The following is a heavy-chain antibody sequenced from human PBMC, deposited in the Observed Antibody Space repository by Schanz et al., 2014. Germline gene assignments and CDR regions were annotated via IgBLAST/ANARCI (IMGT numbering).Heavy chain of an antibody. Sequence: QVHLVQSGAEVKKPGASVKVSCKASGYNITSNDINWVRQAPGQGLEWLGWMNPNSGNPGFAQKFRGRVTMTRNTSMSTAYIELHILTSEDTAVYYCARGRTFDYCGQGTLVTVSS. J-gene: IGHJ4*02. CDR2: MNPNSGNP. CDR3: ARGRTFDY. V-gene: IGHV1-8*01. CDR1: GYNITSND.